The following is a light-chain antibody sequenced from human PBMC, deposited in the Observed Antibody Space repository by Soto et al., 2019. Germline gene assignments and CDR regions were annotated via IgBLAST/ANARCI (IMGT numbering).Light chain of an antibody. CDR1: QSVSSN. Sequence: EIVMTQSPATLSVSPGERATLSCRASQSVSSNLAWYQHQPGQAPRVLIYGASTRATGIPARFSGSGSGTEFTLTISSLQSEDFAVYYCQQYNNWPPWAFGPGTKVDIK. CDR3: QQYNNWPPWA. V-gene: IGKV3-15*01. J-gene: IGKJ1*01. CDR2: GAS.